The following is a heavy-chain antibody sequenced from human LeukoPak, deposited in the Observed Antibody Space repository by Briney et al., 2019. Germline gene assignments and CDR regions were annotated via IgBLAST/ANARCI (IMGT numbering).Heavy chain of an antibody. Sequence: KPGASVKVSCKASGYAFTNYGISWVRQAPGQGLEWMGWISAYNGNTNYAQKLQGRVTMTTDTSTSTAYMELRSLRSDDTAVYYCARTPLMTTVTEFDYWGQGTLVTVSS. D-gene: IGHD4-17*01. CDR1: GYAFTNYG. V-gene: IGHV1-18*01. CDR2: ISAYNGNT. CDR3: ARTPLMTTVTEFDY. J-gene: IGHJ4*02.